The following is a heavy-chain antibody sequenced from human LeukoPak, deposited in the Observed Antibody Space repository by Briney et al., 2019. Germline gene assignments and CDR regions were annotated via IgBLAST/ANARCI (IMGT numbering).Heavy chain of an antibody. CDR1: GGSISSGDYY. Sequence: SETLSLTCTVSGGSISSGDYYWSWIRQPAGKGLEWIGRIYTSGSTNYNPSLKSRVTISVDTSKNQFSLKLSSVTAADTAVYYCASPDRRSDAFDIWGQGTMVTVSS. D-gene: IGHD1-26*01. J-gene: IGHJ3*02. CDR3: ASPDRRSDAFDI. CDR2: IYTSGST. V-gene: IGHV4-61*02.